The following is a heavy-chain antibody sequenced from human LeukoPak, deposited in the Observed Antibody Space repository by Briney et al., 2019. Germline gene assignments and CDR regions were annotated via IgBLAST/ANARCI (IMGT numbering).Heavy chain of an antibody. CDR1: GGTFSSYA. J-gene: IGHJ4*02. CDR2: IIPILGIA. D-gene: IGHD3-10*01. CDR3: AHSISYGPGSLDY. Sequence: ASVKVSCKASGGTFSSYAISWVRQAPGQGLEWMGRIIPILGIANYAQKFQGRVTITADKSTSTAYMELSSLRSEDTAVYYCAHSISYGPGSLDYWGQGTLVTVSS. V-gene: IGHV1-69*04.